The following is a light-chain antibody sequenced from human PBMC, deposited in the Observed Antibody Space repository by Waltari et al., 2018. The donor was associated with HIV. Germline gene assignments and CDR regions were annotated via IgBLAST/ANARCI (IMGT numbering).Light chain of an antibody. J-gene: IGKJ3*01. Sequence: DIVMTQSPDSLGVSLGERATINCKSSQSVLYSSNNKNYLAWYQQKPGQPPKLLIYWASTRESGVPDRFSGSGSGTDFTHTISSLQAEDVAVYYCQQYYTTLTFGPGTKVDIK. CDR3: QQYYTTLT. CDR2: WAS. V-gene: IGKV4-1*01. CDR1: QSVLYSSNNKNY.